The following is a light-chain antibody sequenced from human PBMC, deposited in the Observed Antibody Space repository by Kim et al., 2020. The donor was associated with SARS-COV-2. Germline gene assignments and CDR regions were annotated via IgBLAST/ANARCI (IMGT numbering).Light chain of an antibody. CDR3: AAWDDSLSAYV. CDR2: RGN. J-gene: IGLJ1*01. Sequence: QRVTISCSGSRSNIGNNHIYWYRQVPGAAPTLLIYRGNSRPSGVSDRFSGSRSDTSASLAISGLRTEDEANYYCAAWDDSLSAYVFGSGTKVTVL. V-gene: IGLV1-47*01. CDR1: RSNIGNNH.